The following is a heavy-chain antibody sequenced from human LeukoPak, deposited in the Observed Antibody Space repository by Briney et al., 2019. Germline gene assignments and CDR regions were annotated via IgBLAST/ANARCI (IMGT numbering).Heavy chain of an antibody. J-gene: IGHJ3*02. CDR3: AREGTTGTTQLRNYAFDI. CDR2: ISSGGST. Sequence: ETLSLTCTVSGGSISSYYWSWIRQPPGKGLEWVSVISSGGSTYYADSVKGRFTISRDNSKNTLYLQMNSLTAEDTAVYYCAREGTTGTTQLRNYAFDIWGQGTMVTVSS. CDR1: GGSISSYY. D-gene: IGHD1-1*01. V-gene: IGHV3-66*01.